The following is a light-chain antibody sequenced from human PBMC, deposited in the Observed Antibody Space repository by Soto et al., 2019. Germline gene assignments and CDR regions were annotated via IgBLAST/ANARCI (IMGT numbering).Light chain of an antibody. V-gene: IGKV1-5*01. J-gene: IGKJ1*01. CDR2: DAS. CDR3: QHYNSYPWT. CDR1: QSISSW. Sequence: DIQMTQSPSTLSASVGDRVTITCRASQSISSWLAWYQQKPGKAPKLMIYDASSLASGVPSRFRGSGSWTEFTLTISTLQPDDFATYYCQHYNSYPWTFGQGTKVEIK.